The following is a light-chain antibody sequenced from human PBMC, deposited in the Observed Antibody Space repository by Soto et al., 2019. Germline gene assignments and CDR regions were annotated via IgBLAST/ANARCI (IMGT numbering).Light chain of an antibody. CDR2: DAS. Sequence: DIQMTQSPSPLSASLGDRVTITCRASQSISSYLAWYQQKPGKAPKLLIYDASSLESGVPSRFSGSGSGTEFTLTISSLQPDDFATYYCQQYNSYSKTFGQGTKVDIK. CDR1: QSISSY. V-gene: IGKV1-5*01. J-gene: IGKJ1*01. CDR3: QQYNSYSKT.